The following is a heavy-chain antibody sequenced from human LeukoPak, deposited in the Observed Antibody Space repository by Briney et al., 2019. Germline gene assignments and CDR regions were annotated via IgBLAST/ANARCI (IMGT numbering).Heavy chain of an antibody. D-gene: IGHD3-22*01. CDR1: GFTFSSYE. CDR2: ISSSGSTI. Sequence: GGSLRLSCAASGFTFSSYEMNWVRQAPGKGLEWVSYISSSGSTIYYADSVKGRFTISRDNAKNSLYLQMNSLRAEDTALYYCASGRNYDSSGYQRPYYFDYWGQGTLVTVSS. CDR3: ASGRNYDSSGYQRPYYFDY. J-gene: IGHJ4*02. V-gene: IGHV3-48*03.